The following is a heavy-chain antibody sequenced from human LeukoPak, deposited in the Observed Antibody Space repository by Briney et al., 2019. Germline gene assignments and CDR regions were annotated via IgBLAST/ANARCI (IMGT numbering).Heavy chain of an antibody. D-gene: IGHD1-26*01. V-gene: IGHV3-53*01. J-gene: IGHJ4*02. Sequence: GGSLRLSCAASGFTVSSNYMSWVRQAPGKGLEWVSVIYSGGSTYSADSVKGRFTISRDNSKNTLYLQMNSLRAEDTAVYYCARDEWELPFDYWGQGTLVTVSS. CDR1: GFTVSSNY. CDR3: ARDEWELPFDY. CDR2: IYSGGST.